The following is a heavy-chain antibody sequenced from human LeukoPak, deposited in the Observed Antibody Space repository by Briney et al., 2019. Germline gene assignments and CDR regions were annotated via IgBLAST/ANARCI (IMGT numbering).Heavy chain of an antibody. V-gene: IGHV3-74*01. CDR1: GLTLSSYW. CDR2: INSDGSTT. D-gene: IGHD6-19*01. CDR3: ARADNSGCFDY. Sequence: GGSLRLSCAASGLTLSSYWMQWVRQAPGKGLVWVSRINSDGSTTSYADSVKGRFTISRDNAKNTLYLQMNSLRAEDTAVYYCARADNSGCFDYWGQGTLVTVSS. J-gene: IGHJ4*02.